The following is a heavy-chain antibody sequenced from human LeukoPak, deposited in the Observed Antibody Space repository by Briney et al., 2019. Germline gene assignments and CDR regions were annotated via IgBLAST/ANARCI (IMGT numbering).Heavy chain of an antibody. CDR3: AREAVYWAGYYYYYMDV. D-gene: IGHD6-19*01. Sequence: SETLSLTCTVSGGSISSYYWSWIRQPAGKGLEWTGRIYTSGSTNYNPSLKSRVTMSVDTSKNQFSLKLSSVTAADTAVYYCAREAVYWAGYYYYYMDVWGKGTTVTVSS. CDR1: GGSISSYY. J-gene: IGHJ6*03. CDR2: IYTSGST. V-gene: IGHV4-4*07.